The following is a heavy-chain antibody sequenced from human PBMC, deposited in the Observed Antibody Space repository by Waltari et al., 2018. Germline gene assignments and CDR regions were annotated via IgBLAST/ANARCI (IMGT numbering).Heavy chain of an antibody. V-gene: IGHV4-39*07. CDR2: IDYSGST. J-gene: IGHJ5*02. CDR3: ARDIERFDP. Sequence: QLQLQESGPGLVKPSETLSLTCTVSGGPISSSRYYWGSIRQPPGKGLEWIGSIDYSGSTYYNPSLKSRVTISVDTSKNQFSLKLSSVTAADTAVYYCARDIERFDPWGQGTLVTVSS. CDR1: GGPISSSRYY.